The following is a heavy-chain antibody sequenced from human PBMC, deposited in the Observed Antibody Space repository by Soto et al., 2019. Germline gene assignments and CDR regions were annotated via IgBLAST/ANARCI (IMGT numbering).Heavy chain of an antibody. V-gene: IGHV4-38-2*01. CDR1: GNSISRRNY. Sequence: ETLSLTCAVYGNSISRRNYWGWIRQPPGKGLEWIGSVYYSGSTHYNPSLKSRVTISVDTSKKQLSLRLRSVTAADTAVYYCARTNTTDGSAHKCFHYCGPGTMVTVSS. J-gene: IGHJ4*02. D-gene: IGHD1-26*01. CDR3: ARTNTTDGSAHKCFHY. CDR2: VYYSGST.